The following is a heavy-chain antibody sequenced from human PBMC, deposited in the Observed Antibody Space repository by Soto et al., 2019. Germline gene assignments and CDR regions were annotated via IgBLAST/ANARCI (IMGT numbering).Heavy chain of an antibody. D-gene: IGHD2-15*01. Sequence: SETLSLTCTVSGGSVSSGSYYWSWIRQPPGKGLEWIGYIYYSGSTNYNPSLKSRVTISVATSKNQFSLKLSSVTAADTAVYYCARLCWVKGYCSGGSCSHAEYFQHWGRGTLVTVSS. J-gene: IGHJ1*01. V-gene: IGHV4-61*01. CDR3: ARLCWVKGYCSGGSCSHAEYFQH. CDR1: GGSVSSGSYY. CDR2: IYYSGST.